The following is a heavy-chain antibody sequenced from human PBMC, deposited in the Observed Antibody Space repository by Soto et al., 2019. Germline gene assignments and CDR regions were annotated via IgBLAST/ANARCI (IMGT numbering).Heavy chain of an antibody. CDR1: GYTLTGYY. CDR3: ARDRDVTRIDY. CDR2: INPNSGGT. D-gene: IGHD2-15*01. J-gene: IGHJ4*02. Sequence: GSWKVSCKASGYTLTGYYMHWVRQSPGQGLEWMGWINPNSGGTNYAQKFQGWVTMTRDTSISTAYMELSRLRSDDTAVYYCARDRDVTRIDYWGQGTLGTVSS. V-gene: IGHV1-2*04.